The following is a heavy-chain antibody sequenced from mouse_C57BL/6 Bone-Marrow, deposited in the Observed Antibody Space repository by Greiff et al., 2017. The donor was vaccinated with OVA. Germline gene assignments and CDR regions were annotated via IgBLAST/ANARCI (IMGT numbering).Heavy chain of an antibody. CDR1: GFNITDYY. J-gene: IGHJ2*01. CDR3: TSYDYDEGVFDY. Sequence: EVQLQQSGAELVRPGASVKLSCTASGFNITDYYMHWVKQRPEQGLEWIGRIDPEDGDTEYAPKFQGKATMTADTSSNTAYLQLSGLTSEDTAVYYGTSYDYDEGVFDYWGQGTTLTVSS. V-gene: IGHV14-1*01. CDR2: IDPEDGDT. D-gene: IGHD2-4*01.